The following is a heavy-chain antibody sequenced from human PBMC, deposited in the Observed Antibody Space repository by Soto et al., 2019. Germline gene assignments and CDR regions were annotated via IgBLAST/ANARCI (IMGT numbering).Heavy chain of an antibody. CDR3: ARSRILTGRDYDVMDV. V-gene: IGHV5-51*01. CDR1: GYSFTNYW. D-gene: IGHD3-9*01. CDR2: IYPSDSDT. Sequence: PGESLKISCKASGYSFTNYWIGWVRQMPGKGLEWMGIIYPSDSDTRYSPSFQGQVTISADKSISTAYLQWSSLKASDTAMYFCARSRILTGRDYDVMDVWGQGTTVTVSS. J-gene: IGHJ6*02.